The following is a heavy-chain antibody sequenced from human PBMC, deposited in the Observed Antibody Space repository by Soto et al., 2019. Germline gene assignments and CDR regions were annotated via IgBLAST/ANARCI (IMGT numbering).Heavy chain of an antibody. Sequence: LRLSCAASEFTFDKYYMTWVRQAPGKGPEWVANIKPDGSEQYYVDSVKGRFTISRDNANNSLYLQMNSLRAEDTAVYFCARGNWNYYYGFDVWGQGTTVTVSS. D-gene: IGHD1-20*01. CDR1: EFTFDKYY. CDR2: IKPDGSEQ. J-gene: IGHJ6*02. V-gene: IGHV3-7*01. CDR3: ARGNWNYYYGFDV.